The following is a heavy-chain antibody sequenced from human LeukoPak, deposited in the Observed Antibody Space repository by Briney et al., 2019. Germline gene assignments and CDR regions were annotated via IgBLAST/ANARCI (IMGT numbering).Heavy chain of an antibody. D-gene: IGHD2-2*01. J-gene: IGHJ5*02. CDR1: GGSISSGDYY. CDR2: IYYSGST. CDR3: ALRGLVRGFDP. V-gene: IGHV4-30-4*08. Sequence: TSETLSLTCTVSGGSISSGDYYWSWIRQPPGKGLEWIGYIYYSGSTSYNPSLKSRVTILVDTSKNQFSLKLSSVTAADTAVYYCALRGLVRGFDPWGQGTLVTVSS.